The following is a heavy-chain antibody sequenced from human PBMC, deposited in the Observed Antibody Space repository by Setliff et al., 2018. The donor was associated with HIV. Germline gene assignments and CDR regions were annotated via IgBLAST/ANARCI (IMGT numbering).Heavy chain of an antibody. CDR2: IYTSGST. CDR1: GVSISSYY. CDR3: ARHAPRNHDLAGVFYPYYMDV. J-gene: IGHJ6*03. Sequence: SETLSLTCSVSGVSISSYYWSWIRQPPGKGLEWIGYIYTSGSTNYYPSLKSRVTISVDTSKNQLFLKLSSMTAADTAVYYCARHAPRNHDLAGVFYPYYMDVWGKGTTVTVS. V-gene: IGHV4-4*09. D-gene: IGHD1-1*01.